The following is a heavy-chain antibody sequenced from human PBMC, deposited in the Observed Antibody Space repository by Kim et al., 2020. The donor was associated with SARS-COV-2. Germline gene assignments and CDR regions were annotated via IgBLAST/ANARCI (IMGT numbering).Heavy chain of an antibody. V-gene: IGHV1-69*01. D-gene: IGHD1-7*01. J-gene: IGHJ6*02. Sequence: AQQFQGRVTITADEAASTSYMELSSLRTEDTAVYYCARAGTDSYYYYGIDVWGQGTTVTVSS. CDR3: ARAGTDSYYYYGIDV.